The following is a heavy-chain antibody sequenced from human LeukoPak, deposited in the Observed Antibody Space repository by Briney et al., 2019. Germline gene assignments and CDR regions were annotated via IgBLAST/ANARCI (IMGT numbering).Heavy chain of an antibody. J-gene: IGHJ4*02. D-gene: IGHD1-26*01. CDR2: IKEDEREK. CDR3: AIGRRLGK. CDR1: GFIFSIYW. V-gene: IGHV3-7*01. Sequence: PGGSLRLFCAASGFIFSIYWMSWVRQAPGEGLEWVANIKEDEREKNYVDSVKGRFTISRDNAKNSLLLQMNSLTVEDTSVYYCAIGRRLGKWGQGTLVTVSS.